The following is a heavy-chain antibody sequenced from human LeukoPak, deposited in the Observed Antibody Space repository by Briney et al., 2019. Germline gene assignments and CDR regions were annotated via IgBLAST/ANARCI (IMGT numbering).Heavy chain of an antibody. CDR2: IYYSGST. V-gene: IGHV4-31*03. CDR1: GGSISSGGYY. J-gene: IGHJ5*02. CDR3: ARAPTAFGESPFGWFDP. D-gene: IGHD3-10*01. Sequence: PSQTLSLTCTVSGGSISSGGYYWSWIRQHPGKGLEWIGYIYYSGSTYYNPSLKSRVTISVDTSKNQFSLKLSSVTAADTAVYYCARAPTAFGESPFGWFDPWGQGTLVTVSS.